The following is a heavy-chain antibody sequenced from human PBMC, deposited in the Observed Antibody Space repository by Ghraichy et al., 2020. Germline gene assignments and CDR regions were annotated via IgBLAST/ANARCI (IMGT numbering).Heavy chain of an antibody. J-gene: IGHJ4*02. D-gene: IGHD4-11*01. CDR2: ISTYNGHT. Sequence: ASVKVSCKASGYTFTNSDISWVRQAPGQGLEWMGWISTYNGHTNYAQKFQGRVTLTTDTSTSTAYMELGSLTSDDTAVYYCARDRSNHDYWGQGTLVTVSS. V-gene: IGHV1-18*01. CDR1: GYTFTNSD. CDR3: ARDRSNHDY.